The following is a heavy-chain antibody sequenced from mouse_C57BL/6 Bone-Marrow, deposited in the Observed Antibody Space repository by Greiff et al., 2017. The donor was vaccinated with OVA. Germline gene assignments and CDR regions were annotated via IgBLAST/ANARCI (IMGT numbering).Heavy chain of an antibody. Sequence: QVQLQQSGAELVRPGTSVKVSCKASGYAFTNYLIEWVKQRPGQGLEWIGVINPGRGGTNYNEKFKGKATLTADKSSSTAYMQLSSLTSDDSAVYFCARSPFYYYGSDAMDYWGQGTSVTVSS. J-gene: IGHJ4*01. CDR3: ARSPFYYYGSDAMDY. CDR1: GYAFTNYL. D-gene: IGHD1-1*01. V-gene: IGHV1-54*01. CDR2: INPGRGGT.